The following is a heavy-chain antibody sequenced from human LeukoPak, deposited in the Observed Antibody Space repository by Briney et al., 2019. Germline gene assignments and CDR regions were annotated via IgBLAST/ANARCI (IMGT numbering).Heavy chain of an antibody. Sequence: GGSLRLSCAASGFTFSSYGMHWVRQAPGKGLEWVAFIRYDGSNKYYADSVKGRFTISRDNSKNTLYLQMNSLRAEDTAVYYCARDVTPDYGDFSPQRYWGQGTLVTVSS. CDR1: GFTFSSYG. V-gene: IGHV3-30*02. CDR3: ARDVTPDYGDFSPQRY. D-gene: IGHD4-17*01. J-gene: IGHJ4*02. CDR2: IRYDGSNK.